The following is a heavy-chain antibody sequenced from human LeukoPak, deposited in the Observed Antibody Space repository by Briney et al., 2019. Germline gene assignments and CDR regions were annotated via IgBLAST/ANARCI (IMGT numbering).Heavy chain of an antibody. D-gene: IGHD3-10*01. V-gene: IGHV3-30*18. CDR3: AKGSGGSGSFYNHFDC. CDR1: RLSFNSCG. J-gene: IGHJ4*02. CDR2: LSSDGSNK. Sequence: PRGSLRLSCAAPRLSFNSCGLHSARQAPGKGLEWVAVLSSDGSNKYYADSVKGRFTISRDNSKNTLSLQMNSLRTEDTAVFYCAKGSGGSGSFYNHFDCWGQGTLVTVSS.